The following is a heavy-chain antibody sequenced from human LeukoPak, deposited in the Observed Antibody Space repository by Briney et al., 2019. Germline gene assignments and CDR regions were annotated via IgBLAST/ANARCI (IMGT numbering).Heavy chain of an antibody. CDR2: IDHSGRT. J-gene: IGHJ4*02. D-gene: IGHD6-19*01. Sequence: SETLSLTCAVYGGSFSGYYWCWIRQPPGKGLEWIAEIDHSGRTNFNRSLKSRITISVDTSKKHFSLKLSSVTAADTAVYYCARKGLTKPLSVAVDFDSWGQGTLVTVSS. V-gene: IGHV4-34*01. CDR3: ARKGLTKPLSVAVDFDS. CDR1: GGSFSGYY.